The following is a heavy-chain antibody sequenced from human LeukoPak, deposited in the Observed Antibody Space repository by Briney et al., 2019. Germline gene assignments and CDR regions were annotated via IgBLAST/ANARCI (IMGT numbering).Heavy chain of an antibody. CDR2: INQSGRT. V-gene: IGHV4-34*01. CDR1: GGSLSGYY. D-gene: IGHD3-22*01. CDR3: ARASYYDSSGSQPTELDY. Sequence: SETLSLACAVYGGSLSGYYWSWIRRSPGKGLEWIGEINQSGRTNYSPSLKSRVTISLDTSKTQFSLRLTSVTAAETADYYCARASYYDSSGSQPTELDYWGQGTLVTVSS. J-gene: IGHJ4*02.